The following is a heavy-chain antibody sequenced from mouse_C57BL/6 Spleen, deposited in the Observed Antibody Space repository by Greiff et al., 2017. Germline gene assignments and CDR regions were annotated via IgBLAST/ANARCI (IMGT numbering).Heavy chain of an antibody. CDR3: ARSGITTVVAHWYFDV. Sequence: VQRVESGAELVRPGTSVKVSCKASGYAFTNYLIEWVKQRPGQGLEWIGVINPGSGGTNYNEKFKGKATLTADKSSSTAYMQLSSLTSEDSAVYFCARSGITTVVAHWYFDVWGTGTTVTVSS. CDR1: GYAFTNYL. D-gene: IGHD1-1*01. J-gene: IGHJ1*03. CDR2: INPGSGGT. V-gene: IGHV1-54*01.